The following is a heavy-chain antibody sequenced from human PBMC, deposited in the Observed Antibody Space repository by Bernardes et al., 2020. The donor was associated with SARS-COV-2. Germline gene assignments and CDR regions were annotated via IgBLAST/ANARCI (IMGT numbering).Heavy chain of an antibody. J-gene: IGHJ6*02. V-gene: IGHV1-18*04. Sequence: ASVKVSCKASGYSFTTYLINWVRQAPGQGLEWMGWIAAYNGKTNYAENFQDRVSMTMDTATSTAYMELRSLRSDDTAVYYCARDLAASFVEGAAVGYYYYYGMDVWGQGTTVTVSS. CDR1: GYSFTTYL. D-gene: IGHD6-13*01. CDR2: IAAYNGKT. CDR3: ARDLAASFVEGAAVGYYYYYGMDV.